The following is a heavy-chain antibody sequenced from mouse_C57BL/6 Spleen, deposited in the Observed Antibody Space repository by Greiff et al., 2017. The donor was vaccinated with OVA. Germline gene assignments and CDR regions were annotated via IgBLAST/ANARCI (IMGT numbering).Heavy chain of an antibody. CDR1: GYTFTDYN. CDR2: INPNNGGT. J-gene: IGHJ3*01. CDR3: ARSVDSSGSLGFAY. V-gene: IGHV1-18*01. D-gene: IGHD3-2*02. Sequence: EVQLQQPGAELVKPGASVKIPCKASGYTFTDYNMDWVKQSPGKSLEWIGDINPNNGGTIYNQKFKGKATLTVDKSSSTAYMELRSLTSEDTAVYYCARSVDSSGSLGFAYWGQGTLVTVSA.